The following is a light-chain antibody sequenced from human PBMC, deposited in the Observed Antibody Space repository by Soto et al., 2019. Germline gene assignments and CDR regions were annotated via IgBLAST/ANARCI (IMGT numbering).Light chain of an antibody. Sequence: TVFTQSPSTLSWSPVVCPTLSYTVRQSMSGYLGWDQQRPGQAQRLLIYGASSRATGIPDRFSGSGCGTDFALTISRLEPEDFAVYYCQQYGSSPPITFGQGTRLEIK. CDR2: GAS. CDR3: QQYGSSPPIT. CDR1: QSMSGY. V-gene: IGKV3-20*01. J-gene: IGKJ5*01.